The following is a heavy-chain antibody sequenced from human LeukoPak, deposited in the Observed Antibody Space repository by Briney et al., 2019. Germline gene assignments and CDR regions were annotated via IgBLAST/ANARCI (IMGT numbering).Heavy chain of an antibody. CDR2: INPNSGGT. V-gene: IGHV1-2*02. J-gene: IGHJ5*02. CDR1: GYTFTGYY. Sequence: ASVKVSCKAYGYTFTGYYMHWVRQAPGQGLESMGWINPNSGGTNYAQKFQGRVTMTRDTSISTAYMELSRLRSDDTAVYYCARRVGSTTASNWFDPWGQGTLVTVSS. D-gene: IGHD1-26*01. CDR3: ARRVGSTTASNWFDP.